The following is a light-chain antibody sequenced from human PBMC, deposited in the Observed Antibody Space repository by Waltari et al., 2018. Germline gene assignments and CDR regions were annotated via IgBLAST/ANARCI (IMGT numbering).Light chain of an antibody. CDR3: QQYDYWPWT. Sequence: EVVMTQSPVTLSLSPGESATLSCRASQSLRRTFAWFQQKPGQPPRLLIFGPSTRATGVPARFSGSGSGTEFSLTISSLQPEDFATYYCQQYDYWPWTFGQGTRVEAK. CDR2: GPS. CDR1: QSLRRT. J-gene: IGKJ1*01. V-gene: IGKV3D-15*01.